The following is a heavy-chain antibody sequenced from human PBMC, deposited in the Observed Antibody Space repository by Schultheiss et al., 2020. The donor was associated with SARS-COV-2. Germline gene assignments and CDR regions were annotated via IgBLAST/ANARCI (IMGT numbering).Heavy chain of an antibody. Sequence: GGSLRLSCAASGFTFSSYWMSWVRQAPGKGLEWVSSVSGNSGYKFYADSVQGRFTISRDNAKNSLYLQMNRLRAEDTAVYYCAKEGVRWSIDSWGRGTLVTVSS. V-gene: IGHV3-21*01. CDR3: AKEGVRWSIDS. CDR2: VSGNSGYK. CDR1: GFTFSSYW. J-gene: IGHJ4*02. D-gene: IGHD3-16*01.